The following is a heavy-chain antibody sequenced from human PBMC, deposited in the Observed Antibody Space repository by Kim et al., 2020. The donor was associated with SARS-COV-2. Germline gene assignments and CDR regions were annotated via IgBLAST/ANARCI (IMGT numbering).Heavy chain of an antibody. J-gene: IGHJ5*02. CDR2: ISAYNGNT. Sequence: ASVKVSCKASGYTFTSYGISWVRQAPGQGLEWMGWISAYNGNTNYAQKLQGRVTMTTDTSTSTAYMELRSLRSDDTAVYYCARDLRSDAYGSWGWFDPWGQGTLVTVSS. CDR3: ARDLRSDAYGSWGWFDP. CDR1: GYTFTSYG. V-gene: IGHV1-18*01. D-gene: IGHD4-17*01.